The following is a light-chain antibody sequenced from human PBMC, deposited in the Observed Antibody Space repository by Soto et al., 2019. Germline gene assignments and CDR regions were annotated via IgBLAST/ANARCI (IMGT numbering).Light chain of an antibody. CDR3: QQYGNSPLT. CDR2: DAS. V-gene: IGKV3-20*01. CDR1: QSVSSSY. Sequence: EIVLTQSPGTLSLSPGERATLSCRASQSVSSSYLAWYQQKPGQAPRLLIYDASSRATGIPDRFSGSGSGTDFTLTISRLEPEDFAVYYCQQYGNSPLTFGGGTKGDIK. J-gene: IGKJ4*01.